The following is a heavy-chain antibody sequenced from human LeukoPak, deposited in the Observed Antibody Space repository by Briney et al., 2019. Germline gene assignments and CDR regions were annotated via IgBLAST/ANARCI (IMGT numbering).Heavy chain of an antibody. CDR1: GASISSGDYH. V-gene: IGHV4-30-2*03. D-gene: IGHD2-21*01. Sequence: SQTLSLTCTVSGASISSGDYHWNWIRQPPGKGLEWIGSIYYSGSTYYNPSLKSRVTISVDTSKNQFSLKLSSVTAADTAVYYCAILPILRGVSWFDPWGQGTLVTVSS. CDR2: IYYSGST. J-gene: IGHJ5*02. CDR3: AILPILRGVSWFDP.